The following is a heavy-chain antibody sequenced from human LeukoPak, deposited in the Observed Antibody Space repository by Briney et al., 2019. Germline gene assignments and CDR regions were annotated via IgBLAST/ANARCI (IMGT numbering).Heavy chain of an antibody. CDR1: GGSISSYY. V-gene: IGHV4-59*01. CDR2: IYYSGST. J-gene: IGHJ3*02. Sequence: SETLSLTCTVSGGSISSYYWSWIRQPPGKGLEWNGYIYYSGSTNYNPSLKSRVTISVDTSKNQFSLKLSSVTAADTAVYYCATSLDSSGYWDAFDIWGQGTMVTVSS. D-gene: IGHD3-22*01. CDR3: ATSLDSSGYWDAFDI.